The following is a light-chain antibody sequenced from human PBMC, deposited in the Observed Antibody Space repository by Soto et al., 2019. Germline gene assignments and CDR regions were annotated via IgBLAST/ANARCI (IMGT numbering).Light chain of an antibody. V-gene: IGKV1-39*01. J-gene: IGKJ1*01. Sequence: DIPMTQSPSTLAGSVGDIVTISCRASQSISSYLNWYQQKPGKAPKLMIYAASSLQSGVPSRFSGSGSGTDFTLTISSLQPEDVATYYCQQSYSTPPTLGQGTKVDIK. CDR1: QSISSY. CDR3: QQSYSTPPT. CDR2: AAS.